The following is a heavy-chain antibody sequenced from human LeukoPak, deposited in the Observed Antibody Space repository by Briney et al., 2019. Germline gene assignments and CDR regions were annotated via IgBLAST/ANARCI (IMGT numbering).Heavy chain of an antibody. D-gene: IGHD6-13*01. CDR2: ISSTSNYI. CDR3: ARVAYSSSWRERYKYYLDY. V-gene: IGHV3-21*01. CDR1: GFTFSSYA. J-gene: IGHJ4*02. Sequence: GGSLRLSCAASGFTFSSYAMSWVRQAPGKGLEWVSSISSTSNYIYYSDSVKGRFTISRDNAKNSLYLQMNSLRAEDTAVYYCARVAYSSSWRERYKYYLDYWGQGTLVTVSS.